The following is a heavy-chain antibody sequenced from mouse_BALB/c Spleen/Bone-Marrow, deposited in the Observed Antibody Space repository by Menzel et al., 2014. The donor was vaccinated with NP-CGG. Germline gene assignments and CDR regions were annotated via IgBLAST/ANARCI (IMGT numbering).Heavy chain of an antibody. D-gene: IGHD3-2*01. CDR2: ILPGSDST. CDR3: ARDSSDYLAWFAY. V-gene: IGHV1-9*01. Sequence: QVQLQQSGAELMKPGASVKISCKATGYTFSSYWIEWVKQRPGHGLEWIGEILPGSDSTNYNENFKGKATFTADTSSNTAYMLLNSLTSEDSAVYFCARDSSDYLAWFAYWGQGTLVTVSA. CDR1: GYTFSSYW. J-gene: IGHJ3*01.